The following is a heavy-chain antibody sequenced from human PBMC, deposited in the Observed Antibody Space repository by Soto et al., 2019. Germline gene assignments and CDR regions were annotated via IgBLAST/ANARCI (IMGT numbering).Heavy chain of an antibody. D-gene: IGHD3-10*01. Sequence: QVQLVESGGDLVKPGGSLRLSCVASGFTFSDFYMSWSRQAPGKGLEWVSYISTTSSYTKYADSVQGRFTISRDNAQKSLYLQMDSLRADDTAVYYCAAYYGGTPFYWGQGTLVTVSS. CDR1: GFTFSDFY. CDR3: AAYYGGTPFY. CDR2: ISTTSSYT. V-gene: IGHV3-11*06. J-gene: IGHJ4*02.